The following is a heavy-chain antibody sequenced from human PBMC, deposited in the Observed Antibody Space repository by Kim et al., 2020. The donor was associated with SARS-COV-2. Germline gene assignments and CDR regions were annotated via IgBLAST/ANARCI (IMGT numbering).Heavy chain of an antibody. CDR1: GFTFSSYA. J-gene: IGHJ4*02. CDR3: AKAPTEGYCSGGSCYPRGY. Sequence: GGSLRLSCAASGFTFSSYAMHWVRQAPGKGLEWVAVIWYDGSNKYYADSVKGRFTISRDNSKNTLYLQMNSLRAEDTAVYYCAKAPTEGYCSGGSCYPRGYWGQGTLVTVSS. CDR2: IWYDGSNK. D-gene: IGHD2-15*01. V-gene: IGHV3-33*06.